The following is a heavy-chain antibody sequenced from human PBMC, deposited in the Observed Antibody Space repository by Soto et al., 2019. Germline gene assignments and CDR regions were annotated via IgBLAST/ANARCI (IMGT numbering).Heavy chain of an antibody. J-gene: IGHJ6*02. D-gene: IGHD3-10*01. CDR1: GASISTYY. V-gene: IGHV4-59*01. CDR3: ARGGSEGGLDV. CDR2: LYYSGNT. Sequence: QMQLQESGPGVVKPSETLSLTCTVSGASISTYYWTWIRQAPGKGLEWIGYLYYSGNTNYNPSLKIRVTMSVDTSKNHFYLTLTSATAADPAVYFCARGGSEGGLDVWGQGTTVAVSS.